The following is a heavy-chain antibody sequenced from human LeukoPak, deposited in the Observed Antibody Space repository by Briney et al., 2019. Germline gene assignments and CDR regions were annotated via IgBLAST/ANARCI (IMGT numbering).Heavy chain of an antibody. D-gene: IGHD4-17*01. V-gene: IGHV3-53*01. CDR2: IYSGGST. CDR1: GFTVSSSY. Sequence: GGSLRLSCAASGFTVSSSYMSWVRQAPGKGLEWVSVIYSGGSTYYADSVKGRFTISRDNSQNALYLQMNSLRAEDTAVYYCAQLIYYGDYHADIWGQGTMVTVSS. CDR3: AQLIYYGDYHADI. J-gene: IGHJ3*02.